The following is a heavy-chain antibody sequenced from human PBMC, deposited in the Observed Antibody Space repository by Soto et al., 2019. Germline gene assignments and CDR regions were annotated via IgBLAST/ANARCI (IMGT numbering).Heavy chain of an antibody. CDR1: GGSISSGGYY. CDR3: ARAKGRDIVVVVAAKGAFDI. J-gene: IGHJ3*02. D-gene: IGHD2-15*01. V-gene: IGHV4-31*03. Sequence: QVQLQESGPGLVKPSQTLSLTCTVSGGSISSGGYYWSWIRQHPGKGLEWIGYIYYSGSTYYKPSLKSRVTISVDTSKNQFSLKLSSVTAADTAVYYCARAKGRDIVVVVAAKGAFDIWGQGTMVTVSS. CDR2: IYYSGST.